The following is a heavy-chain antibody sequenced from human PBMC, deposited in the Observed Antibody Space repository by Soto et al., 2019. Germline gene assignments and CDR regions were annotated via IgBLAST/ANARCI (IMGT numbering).Heavy chain of an antibody. CDR3: ARRPLDYYDSSGYYYGGDYFDY. D-gene: IGHD3-22*01. CDR2: IIPIFGTA. Sequence: SVKVSCKASGGTFSSYAISWVRQAPGQGLEWMGGIIPIFGTANYAQKFQGRVAITADESTSTAYMELSSLRSEDTAVYYCARRPLDYYDSSGYYYGGDYFDYWGQGTLVTVSS. J-gene: IGHJ4*02. CDR1: GGTFSSYA. V-gene: IGHV1-69*13.